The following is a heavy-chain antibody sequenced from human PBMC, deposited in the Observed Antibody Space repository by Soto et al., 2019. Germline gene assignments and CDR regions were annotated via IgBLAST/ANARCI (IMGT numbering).Heavy chain of an antibody. CDR3: ARDTRGNNWFDP. V-gene: IGHV3-21*01. J-gene: IGHJ5*02. CDR1: GFTFSSYS. Sequence: GGSLRLSCAASGFTFSSYSMNWVRQAPGKGLEWVSSISSSSSYIYYADSVKGRFTISRDNAKNSLYLQMNSLRAEDTAVYYCARDTRGNNWFDPWGQGTLVTVSS. CDR2: ISSSSSYI. D-gene: IGHD3-10*01.